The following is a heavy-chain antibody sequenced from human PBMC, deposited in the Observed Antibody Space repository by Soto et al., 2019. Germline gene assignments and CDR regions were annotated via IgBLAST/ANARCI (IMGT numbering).Heavy chain of an antibody. Sequence: GESLKISCKGSGYSFTSYWIGWVRQMPGKGLEWMGIIYPGDSDTRYSPSFQGQVTISADKSISTAYLQMNSLRAEDTAVYYCARGPLYYFDYWGQGTLVTVSS. V-gene: IGHV5-51*01. CDR2: IYPGDSDT. CDR1: GYSFTSYW. CDR3: ARGPLYYFDY. J-gene: IGHJ4*02.